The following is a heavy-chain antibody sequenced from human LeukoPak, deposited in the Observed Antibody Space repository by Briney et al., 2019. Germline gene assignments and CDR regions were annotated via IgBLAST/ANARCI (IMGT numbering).Heavy chain of an antibody. D-gene: IGHD3-22*01. J-gene: IGHJ4*02. CDR1: GFTFDDYS. CDR3: ARDFSYYYDSSGSFDY. V-gene: IGHV3-20*04. CDR2: INWNGGST. Sequence: GGSLRLSCAASGFTFDDYSMSWVRQAPGKGLEWVSGINWNGGSTGYADSVKGRFTISRDNAKNSLYLQMNSLRAEDTALYYCARDFSYYYDSSGSFDYWGQGTLVTVSS.